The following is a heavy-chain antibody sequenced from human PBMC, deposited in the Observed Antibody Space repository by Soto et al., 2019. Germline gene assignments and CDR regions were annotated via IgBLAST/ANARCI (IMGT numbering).Heavy chain of an antibody. CDR3: ARAYYYDRSGPFYYFDY. D-gene: IGHD3-22*01. V-gene: IGHV1-69*13. CDR2: IIPIFGTA. Sequence: ASVKVSCKASGGTFSSYTISWVRQAPGQGLEWMGGIIPIFGTANYAQKFQGRVTITADESTSTAYMEPSSLRSEDTAVYYCARAYYYDRSGPFYYFDYCGQGALVAVCS. CDR1: GGTFSSYT. J-gene: IGHJ4*02.